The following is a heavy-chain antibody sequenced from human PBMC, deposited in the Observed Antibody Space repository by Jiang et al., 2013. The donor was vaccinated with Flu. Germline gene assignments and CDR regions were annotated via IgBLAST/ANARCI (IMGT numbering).Heavy chain of an antibody. Sequence: SGAEVKKPGSSVKVSCKASGGTFTSYTISWVRQAPGQGLQWMGRIIPVFRQTNYAQNFQGRFTITADTSTTTVFMELSNLRSDDTGVYFCAFEGVSASVSIDSWGQGTLLTVSS. V-gene: IGHV1-69*02. D-gene: IGHD6-25*01. CDR3: AFEGVSASVSIDS. CDR1: GGTFTSYT. J-gene: IGHJ4*02. CDR2: IIPVFRQT.